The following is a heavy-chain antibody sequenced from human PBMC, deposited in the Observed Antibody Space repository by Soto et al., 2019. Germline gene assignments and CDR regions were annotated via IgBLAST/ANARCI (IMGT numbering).Heavy chain of an antibody. CDR3: ARPTYCSSTHCSPFDY. V-gene: IGHV5-51*01. D-gene: IGHD2-2*01. CDR1: GYNFINHW. Sequence: GESLKISCKGSGYNFINHWIAWVRQMPGKGLEWMGIVYPDDSDTRYSQSFQGQVTISADKSISTAYLQWSILEASDTAMYYCARPTYCSSTHCSPFDYWGQGTLVTVSS. J-gene: IGHJ4*02. CDR2: VYPDDSDT.